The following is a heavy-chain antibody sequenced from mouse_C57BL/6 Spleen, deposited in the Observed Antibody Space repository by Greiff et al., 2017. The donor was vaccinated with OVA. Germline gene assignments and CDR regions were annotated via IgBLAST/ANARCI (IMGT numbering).Heavy chain of an antibody. D-gene: IGHD1-1*01. CDR1: GYTFTDYN. CDR3: AREGVVEDWYFDV. J-gene: IGHJ1*03. Sequence: VQLQQSGPELVKPGASVKMSCKASGYTFTDYNMHWVKQSHGKSLEWIGYINPNNGGTSYNQKFKGKATLTVNKSSSTAHMELRSLTSEDAAVYYCAREGVVEDWYFDVWGTGTTVTVSS. V-gene: IGHV1-22*01. CDR2: INPNNGGT.